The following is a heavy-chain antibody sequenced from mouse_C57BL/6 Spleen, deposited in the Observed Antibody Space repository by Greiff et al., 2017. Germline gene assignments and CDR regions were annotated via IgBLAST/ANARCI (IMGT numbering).Heavy chain of an antibody. J-gene: IGHJ3*01. CDR3: AISSGAWFAY. CDR1: GYTFTSYW. V-gene: IGHV1-74*01. Sequence: QVQLQQSGAELLKPGASVKVSCKASGYTFTSYWMHWVKQRPGQGLEWIGRIHPSDSATNYNQKFKGKATLTVDKSSSPAYMQLSSLTSEDSAVYYCAISSGAWFAYWGQGTLVTVSA. D-gene: IGHD6-1*01. CDR2: IHPSDSAT.